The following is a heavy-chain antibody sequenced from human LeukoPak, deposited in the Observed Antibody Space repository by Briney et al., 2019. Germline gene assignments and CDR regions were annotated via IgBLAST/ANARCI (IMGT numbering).Heavy chain of an antibody. D-gene: IGHD5-24*01. CDR3: ARDVGDGYNRHSAVD. Sequence: ASVKVSCKASGGTFSSYAISWVRQAPGQGLEWMGRIIPILGIANYAQKFQGRVTITADKSTSTAYMELSSLRSEDTAVYYCARDVGDGYNRHSAVDWGQGTLVTVSS. J-gene: IGHJ4*02. V-gene: IGHV1-69*04. CDR1: GGTFSSYA. CDR2: IIPILGIA.